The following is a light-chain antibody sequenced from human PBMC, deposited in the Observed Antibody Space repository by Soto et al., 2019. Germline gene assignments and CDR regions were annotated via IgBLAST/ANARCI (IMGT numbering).Light chain of an antibody. CDR3: QQRSSWPWT. Sequence: EILLTQSPATLSLSPGERATLSCRASQSVRSSLAWYQQKPGQAPRLLIYDASNRATGIPGRFSGSGSGTDFPLTISNLEPDDFAVYYCQQRSSWPWTFGQGAKVEIK. J-gene: IGKJ1*01. CDR2: DAS. CDR1: QSVRSS. V-gene: IGKV3-11*01.